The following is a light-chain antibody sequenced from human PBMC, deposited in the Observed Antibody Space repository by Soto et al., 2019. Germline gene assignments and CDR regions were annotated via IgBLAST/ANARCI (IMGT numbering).Light chain of an antibody. Sequence: EIVMTQSPATLSVSPGERATLSCRASQSVSSDLAWYQQKPGQAPRLLIYGASTRATGIAARFIGSGSGTQFTLTITSLQSEDFAVYYCQQYNNWPPWTFGQGTKVETK. CDR3: QQYNNWPPWT. V-gene: IGKV3-15*01. J-gene: IGKJ1*01. CDR1: QSVSSD. CDR2: GAS.